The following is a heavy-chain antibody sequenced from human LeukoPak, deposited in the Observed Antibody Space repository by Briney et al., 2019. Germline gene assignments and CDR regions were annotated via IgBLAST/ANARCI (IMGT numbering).Heavy chain of an antibody. CDR2: INHSGST. CDR3: ARVPFRCCSGGSCYSFDY. CDR1: GGSFSGYY. D-gene: IGHD2-15*01. Sequence: SETLSLTCAVYGGSFSGYYWSWIRQPPGKGLEWIGEINHSGSTNYNPSLKSRVTISVDTSKNQLSLKLSSVTAADTAVYYCARVPFRCCSGGSCYSFDYWGQGTLVTVSS. V-gene: IGHV4-34*01. J-gene: IGHJ4*02.